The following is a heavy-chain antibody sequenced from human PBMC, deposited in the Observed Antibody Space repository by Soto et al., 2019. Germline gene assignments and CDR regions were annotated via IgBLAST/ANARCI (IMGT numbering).Heavy chain of an antibody. V-gene: IGHV4-31*02. CDR3: ASVGNCSGGSCYSPDYYYMDV. D-gene: IGHD2-15*01. J-gene: IGHJ6*03. CDR1: GGSICSGGYY. CDR2: IYFSGST. Sequence: SESLSLTCTVSGGSICSGGYYWSRIRQHPGKGLEWIGYIYFSGSTYYNPSLKSRVTISVDTSKNQFSLKLSSVTAADTAVYYCASVGNCSGGSCYSPDYYYMDVWGKGTTVTVSS.